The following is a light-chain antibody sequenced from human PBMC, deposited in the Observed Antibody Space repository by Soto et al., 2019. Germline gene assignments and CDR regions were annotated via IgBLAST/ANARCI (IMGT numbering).Light chain of an antibody. CDR3: LQHNVFPRT. J-gene: IGKJ1*01. Sequence: DIKMNQSPSTLSASVGDRVTITCRASQSISSWLAWYQQKPGKAPKLLIYDASSLQSGVPSRFSGSGSGTEFTLTISSLQPEDFATYYCLQHNVFPRTFGQGTKVDI. CDR2: DAS. V-gene: IGKV1-5*01. CDR1: QSISSW.